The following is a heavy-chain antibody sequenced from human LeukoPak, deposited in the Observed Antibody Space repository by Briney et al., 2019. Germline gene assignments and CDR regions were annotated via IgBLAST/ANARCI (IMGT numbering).Heavy chain of an antibody. CDR2: INAGNGNT. J-gene: IGHJ4*02. D-gene: IGHD1-26*01. CDR1: GYTFTSYA. V-gene: IGHV1-3*01. Sequence: GASVKVFCKASGYTFTSYAMHWVRQAPGQRLEWMGWINAGNGNTKYSQKFQGRVTITRDTSASTAYMELSSLRSEDTAVYYCARGSFLLWELLDWGQGTLVTVSS. CDR3: ARGSFLLWELLD.